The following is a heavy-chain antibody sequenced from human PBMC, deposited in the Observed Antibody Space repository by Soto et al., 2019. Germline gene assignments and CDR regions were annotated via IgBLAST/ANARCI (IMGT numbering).Heavy chain of an antibody. D-gene: IGHD4-17*01. CDR3: ASRSTVTTAFFY. Sequence: ASVKVSCKASGGTFSSYAISWVRQAPGQGLEWMGGIIPIFGTANYAQKFQGRVTITADESTSTAYMELSSLRSEDTAVYYCASRSTVTTAFFYWGQGTLVTVSS. CDR2: IIPIFGTA. J-gene: IGHJ4*02. V-gene: IGHV1-69*13. CDR1: GGTFSSYA.